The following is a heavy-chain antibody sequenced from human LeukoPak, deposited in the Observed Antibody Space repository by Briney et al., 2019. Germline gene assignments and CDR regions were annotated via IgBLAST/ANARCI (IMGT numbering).Heavy chain of an antibody. J-gene: IGHJ5*02. D-gene: IGHD6-13*01. CDR3: ARLLDSSSYGGVWDWFDP. Sequence: SETLSLTCTVSGGSISSSIYYWGWIRQPPGKGLEWIGSIYYSGSTYYNPSLKSRVTISVDTSKNQFSLKLSSVTAADTAVYYCARLLDSSSYGGVWDWFDPWGQGTLVTVSS. CDR1: GGSISSSIYY. CDR2: IYYSGST. V-gene: IGHV4-39*01.